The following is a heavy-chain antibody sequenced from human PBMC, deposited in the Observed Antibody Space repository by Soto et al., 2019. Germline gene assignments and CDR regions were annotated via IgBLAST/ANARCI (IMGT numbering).Heavy chain of an antibody. CDR1: GFTFSSYG. D-gene: IGHD3-3*01. CDR2: IWYDGSNK. V-gene: IGHV3-33*01. J-gene: IGHJ3*02. Sequence: PGGSLRLSCAASGFTFSSYGMHWVRPAPGKGLEWVAVIWYDGSNKYYADSVKGRFTISRDNSKNTLYLQMNSLRAEDTAVYYYARAKSMYYDFWSGYPFDIWGQGTMVTVSS. CDR3: ARAKSMYYDFWSGYPFDI.